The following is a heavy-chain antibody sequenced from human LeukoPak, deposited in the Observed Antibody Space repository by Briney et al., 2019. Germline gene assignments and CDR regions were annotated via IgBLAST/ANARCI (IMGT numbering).Heavy chain of an antibody. J-gene: IGHJ3*02. D-gene: IGHD3-3*01. CDR1: XFXXXXXX. Sequence: PGGSLRLSCAASXFXXXXXXXXXAXXXPGXXXXXVXXXXXXXSXXSYADSXKGRFTISRDNAKNTLYLAMNSLRDEDTAVYYXAXVVGGYYPPVEAFDIWGQGTMVTVSS. V-gene: IGHV3-74*01. CDR3: AXVVGGYYPPVEAFDI. CDR2: XXXXXSXX.